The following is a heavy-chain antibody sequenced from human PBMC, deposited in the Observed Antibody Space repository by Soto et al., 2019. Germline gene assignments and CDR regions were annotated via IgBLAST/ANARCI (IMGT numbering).Heavy chain of an antibody. V-gene: IGHV4-4*02. D-gene: IGHD3-22*01. CDR1: GDSISRSNW. CDR2: VLYSGSI. Sequence: QVHLQESGPGLVKPSGTLSLACAVSGDSISRSNWWSWVRQPPGKGLEWVGEVLYSGSINYNPSLKSRVTISVDRSKNQFSLKLSSVTAADTDVYYCARDVGNFYDSSPTGQFDFWGQGTLVTVSS. CDR3: ARDVGNFYDSSPTGQFDF. J-gene: IGHJ4*02.